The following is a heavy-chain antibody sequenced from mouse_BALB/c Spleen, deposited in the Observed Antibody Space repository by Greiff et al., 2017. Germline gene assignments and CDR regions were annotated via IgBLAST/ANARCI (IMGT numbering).Heavy chain of an antibody. V-gene: IGHV8-12*01. D-gene: IGHD2-10*01. J-gene: IGHJ4*01. CDR3: ARSYYGNYYYAMDY. CDR2: IYWDDDK. Sequence: QVTLKVSGPGILQPSQTLSLTCSFSGFSLSTSGMGVSWIRQPSGKGLEWLAHIYWDDDKRYNPSLKSRLTISKDTSSNQVFLKITSVDTADTATDYCARSYYGNYYYAMDYWGQGTSVTVSS. CDR1: GFSLSTSGMG.